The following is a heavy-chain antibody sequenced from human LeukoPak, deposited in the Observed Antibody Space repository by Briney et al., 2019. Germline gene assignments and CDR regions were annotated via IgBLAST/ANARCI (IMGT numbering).Heavy chain of an antibody. CDR2: IWYDGSNK. V-gene: IGHV3-33*06. CDR3: AKQYYDFWSGYKGEYYFDY. J-gene: IGHJ4*02. CDR1: GFTFSSYG. Sequence: GGSLRLSCAASGFTFSSYGMHWVRQAPGKGLEWVAVIWYDGSNKYYADSVKGRSTISRDNSKNTLYLQMNSLRAEDTAVYYCAKQYYDFWSGYKGEYYFDYWGQGTLVTVSS. D-gene: IGHD3-3*01.